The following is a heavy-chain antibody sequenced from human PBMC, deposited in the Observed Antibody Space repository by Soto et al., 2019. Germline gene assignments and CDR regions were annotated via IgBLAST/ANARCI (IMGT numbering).Heavy chain of an antibody. CDR3: ARDVDVLVPAAKLDP. V-gene: IGHV1-18*01. J-gene: IGHJ5*02. CDR2: ISAYNGNT. CDR1: GYTFTSYG. D-gene: IGHD2-2*01. Sequence: QVQLVQSGAEVKKPGASVKVSCKASGYTFTSYGISWVRQAPGQGLEWMGWISAYNGNTNYAQKLQGRVTMTTDTSTSTAYMELRSLRSHDTAVYYCARDVDVLVPAAKLDPSGQGTLVTVSS.